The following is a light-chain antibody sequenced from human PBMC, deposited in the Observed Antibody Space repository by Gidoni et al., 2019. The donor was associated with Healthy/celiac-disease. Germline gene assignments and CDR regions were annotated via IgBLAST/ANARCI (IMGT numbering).Light chain of an antibody. Sequence: DIVMPQSPHSLAVSPGERATINCKSSQSVLYSSNNKNYLAWYQQKPGQPPKLLIYWASTRESGVPDRFSGSGSGTDFTLTISSLQAEDVAVYYCQQYYSTPPWTFGQGTKVEIK. CDR2: WAS. V-gene: IGKV4-1*01. J-gene: IGKJ1*01. CDR1: QSVLYSSNNKNY. CDR3: QQYYSTPPWT.